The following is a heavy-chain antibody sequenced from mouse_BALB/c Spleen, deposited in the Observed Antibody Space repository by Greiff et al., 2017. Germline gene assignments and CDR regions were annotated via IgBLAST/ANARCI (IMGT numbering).Heavy chain of an antibody. CDR3: ASPGGVLSEGCAY. J-gene: IGHJ3*01. Sequence: VQLQQSGAELVKPGASVKLSCTASGFNIKDTYMHWVKQRPEQGLEWIGRIDPANGNTKYDPKFQGKATITADTSSNTAYLQLSSLTSEDTAVYYCASPGGVLSEGCAYWGQGTLVTVSA. D-gene: IGHD1-1*01. CDR2: IDPANGNT. V-gene: IGHV14-3*02. CDR1: GFNIKDTY.